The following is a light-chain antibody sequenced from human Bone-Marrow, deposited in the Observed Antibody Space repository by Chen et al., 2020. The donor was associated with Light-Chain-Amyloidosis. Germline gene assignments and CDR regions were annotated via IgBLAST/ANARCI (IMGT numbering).Light chain of an antibody. CDR3: QVWDRSSDRPV. CDR1: NIGSTS. CDR2: DDS. J-gene: IGLJ3*02. Sequence: SYVLTQPSPVSVAPGPTATIACGGNNIGSTSVHWYQQTPGQAPLLVVYDDSDRPSGIPERLSGSNSGNTATLTISRVEDGDEADYYCQVWDRSSDRPVFGGGTKLTVL. V-gene: IGLV3-21*02.